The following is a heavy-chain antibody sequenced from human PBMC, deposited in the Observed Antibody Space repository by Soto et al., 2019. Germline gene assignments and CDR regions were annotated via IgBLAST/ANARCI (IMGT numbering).Heavy chain of an antibody. CDR1: CCSISSGGYY. CDR2: IYYSGST. V-gene: IGHV4-31*03. D-gene: IGHD3-16*01. Sequence: SETLSLTCTVSCCSISSGGYYLSCIRQHPGKGLEWIGYIYYSGSTYYNPSLKSRVTISVDTSKNQFSLKLSSVTAADTAVYYCARDRGYDYVWGREDAFDIWGQGTMVTVSS. CDR3: ARDRGYDYVWGREDAFDI. J-gene: IGHJ3*02.